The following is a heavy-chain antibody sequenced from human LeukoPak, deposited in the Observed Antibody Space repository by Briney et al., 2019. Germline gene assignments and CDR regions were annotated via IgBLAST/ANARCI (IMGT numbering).Heavy chain of an antibody. CDR2: ISGSGGST. D-gene: IGHD2-15*01. Sequence: GGSLRLSCAASGFTFSSYAMSWVRQAPGKGLEWVSGISGSGGSTYYADSVKSRFTIFRDNSKNTLYLQMNSLRAEDTAVYHCANGWSPDYWGRGTLVTVSS. J-gene: IGHJ4*02. CDR1: GFTFSSYA. CDR3: ANGWSPDY. V-gene: IGHV3-23*01.